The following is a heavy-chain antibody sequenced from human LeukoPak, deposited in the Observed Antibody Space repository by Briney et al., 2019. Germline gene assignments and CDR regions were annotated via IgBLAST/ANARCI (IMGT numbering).Heavy chain of an antibody. CDR2: IITIFGTA. V-gene: IGHV1-69*05. CDR3: ARDRGYDYGGNSWFDY. Sequence: SVKVSCKASGGTFSSYAISWVRQAPGQGLEWMGGIITIFGTANYAQKFQGRVTITTDESTSAAYMKLSSLRSEDTAVYYCARDRGYDYGGNSWFDYWGQGTLSPSPQ. J-gene: IGHJ4*02. D-gene: IGHD4-23*01. CDR1: GGTFSSYA.